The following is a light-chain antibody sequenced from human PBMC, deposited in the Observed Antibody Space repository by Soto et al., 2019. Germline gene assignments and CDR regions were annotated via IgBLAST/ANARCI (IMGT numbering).Light chain of an antibody. J-gene: IGKJ4*01. CDR2: AAS. CDR1: QGISSY. CDR3: QQYYSYPLT. Sequence: ASRMTQSPSSLSASTGDRVTITCRASQGISSYLAWHQQKQGKAPKLLIYAASTLQSGVPSRFSGSGSGTDFTLTISCLQSEDFATYYCQQYYSYPLTFGGGTKVEIK. V-gene: IGKV1-8*01.